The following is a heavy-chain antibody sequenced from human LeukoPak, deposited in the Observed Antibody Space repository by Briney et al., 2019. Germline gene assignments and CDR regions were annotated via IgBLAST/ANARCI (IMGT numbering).Heavy chain of an antibody. Sequence: GGSLRLSCAASGFTFSSYAMNWVRKAPGKGLEWVSGISGSGGSTYYADSVKGRFTISRDNSKNTLYLQMNSLRAEDTAVYYCAKAVDVSGSYGYFDYWGQGTLVTVSS. CDR2: ISGSGGST. V-gene: IGHV3-23*01. CDR1: GFTFSSYA. J-gene: IGHJ4*02. CDR3: AKAVDVSGSYGYFDY. D-gene: IGHD3-10*01.